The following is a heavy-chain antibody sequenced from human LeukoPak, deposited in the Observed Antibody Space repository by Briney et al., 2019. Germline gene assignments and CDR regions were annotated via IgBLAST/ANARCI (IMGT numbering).Heavy chain of an antibody. J-gene: IGHJ4*02. CDR1: GFTFSSYW. CDR3: ARDTSGSFPY. D-gene: IGHD2-8*01. V-gene: IGHV3-74*01. CDR2: INGDGSSR. Sequence: GGSLRLSCTASGFTFSSYWMQWVRQVPGKGLVWVSRINGDGSSRSYADSVKGRFTISRDNSKNTLYLQMNNLSAEDTAVYYCARDTSGSFPYWGQGTLVTVSS.